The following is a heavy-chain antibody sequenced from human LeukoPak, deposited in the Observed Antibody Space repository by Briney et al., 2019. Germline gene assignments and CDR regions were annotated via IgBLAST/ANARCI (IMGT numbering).Heavy chain of an antibody. Sequence: AGGSLRLSCAASGFTFSSYWMSWVRQAPGKGLEWVANIKQDGSEKYYVDSVKGRFTISRDNAKNSLYLQMNSLRAEDTAVYYCARDRSDSSGWSGMDVWGQGTTVTVS. CDR2: IKQDGSEK. V-gene: IGHV3-7*01. D-gene: IGHD3-22*01. CDR3: ARDRSDSSGWSGMDV. J-gene: IGHJ6*02. CDR1: GFTFSSYW.